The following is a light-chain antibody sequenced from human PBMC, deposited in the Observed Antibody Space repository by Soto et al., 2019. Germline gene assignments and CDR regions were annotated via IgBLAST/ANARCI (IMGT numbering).Light chain of an antibody. CDR1: SSDVGSYNL. CDR2: EVS. Sequence: QSALTQPASVSGSPGQSITISCTGTSSDVGSYNLVSWYQPHPGKAPKLMIYEVSKRPSGVSNRFSGSKSGNTASLTISGLQAEDEADYYCCSYAGSSTFYVVFGGGTKLTVL. CDR3: CSYAGSSTFYVV. V-gene: IGLV2-23*02. J-gene: IGLJ2*01.